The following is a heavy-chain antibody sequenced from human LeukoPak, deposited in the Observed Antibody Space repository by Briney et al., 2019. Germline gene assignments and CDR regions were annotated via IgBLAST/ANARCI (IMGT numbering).Heavy chain of an antibody. Sequence: SETLSLTCTVSGYSISSGYYWGWIRQPPGKGLEWIESIYHSGSTYYNPSLKSRVTISVDTSKNQFSLKLSSVTAADTAVYYCARVDFGVLGTYYFDYWGQGTLVTVSS. D-gene: IGHD3-3*01. CDR1: GYSISSGYY. CDR3: ARVDFGVLGTYYFDY. J-gene: IGHJ4*02. CDR2: IYHSGST. V-gene: IGHV4-38-2*02.